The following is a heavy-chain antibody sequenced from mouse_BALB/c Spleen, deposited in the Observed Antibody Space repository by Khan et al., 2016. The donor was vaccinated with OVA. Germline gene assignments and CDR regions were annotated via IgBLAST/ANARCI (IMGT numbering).Heavy chain of an antibody. CDR1: DYSITSGYY. Sequence: EVQLVESGPGLVKPSQSLSLTCSVTDYSITSGYYWNWIRQFPGNKLEWMGYISYDGSNNYNPSLKNRISITRDTSTNQFFLKLNSVTTEDTATYNCEIPHTYNGYYVDYWGQGTSVTVSS. D-gene: IGHD6-1*01. CDR2: ISYDGSN. CDR3: EIPHTYNGYYVDY. V-gene: IGHV3-6*02. J-gene: IGHJ2*02.